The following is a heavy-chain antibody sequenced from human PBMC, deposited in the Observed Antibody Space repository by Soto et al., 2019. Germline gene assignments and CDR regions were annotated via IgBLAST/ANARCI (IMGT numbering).Heavy chain of an antibody. CDR1: GASMTSSSYF. Sequence: QLRLQESGPRLVKPSETLSLTCTISGASMTSSSYFWGFVRQPPGLGLEWIGTIYYNRSTYYSTSLKSRVAISVDTSKNLFSLSLRSVTAADTAMYYCAMTTVTYPDYFDVWGQGALVTVSS. J-gene: IGHJ4*02. V-gene: IGHV4-39*01. CDR3: AMTTVTYPDYFDV. CDR2: IYYNRST. D-gene: IGHD4-17*01.